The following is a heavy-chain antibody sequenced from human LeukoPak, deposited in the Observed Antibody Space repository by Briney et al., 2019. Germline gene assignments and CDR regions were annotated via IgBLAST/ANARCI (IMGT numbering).Heavy chain of an antibody. J-gene: IGHJ4*02. CDR1: GFTVSSNY. CDR3: AKVETAAAATLRGFDY. D-gene: IGHD6-13*01. V-gene: IGHV3-23*01. Sequence: PGGSLRLSCAASGFTVSSNYISWVRQAPGKGLEWVSSIGGSGGSTYYADSVKGRFTISRDNSKNTLYLQMNSLRAEDTAVYYCAKVETAAAATLRGFDYWGQGTLVTVSS. CDR2: IGGSGGST.